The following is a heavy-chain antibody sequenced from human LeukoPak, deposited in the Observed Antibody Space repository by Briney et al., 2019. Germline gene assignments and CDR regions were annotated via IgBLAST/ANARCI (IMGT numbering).Heavy chain of an antibody. J-gene: IGHJ5*01. Sequence: SETLSLTCTVSAGSFISSSQHWGWIRQSPGKGLEWIGSVYYGRTTYYNPSLDGRVTVSLDTSANQFSLQLNSVTAADTAVYYCVRHDGRGGATMGAFDSCGQGSLVTVSS. D-gene: IGHD5-12*01. CDR1: AGSFISSSQH. CDR2: VYYGRTT. CDR3: VRHDGRGGATMGAFDS. V-gene: IGHV4-39*01.